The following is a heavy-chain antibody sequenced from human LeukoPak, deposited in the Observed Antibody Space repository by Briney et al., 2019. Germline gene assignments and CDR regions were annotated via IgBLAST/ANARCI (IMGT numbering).Heavy chain of an antibody. J-gene: IGHJ4*02. D-gene: IGHD3-3*01. CDR2: ISGSGGST. V-gene: IGHV3-23*01. Sequence: GGSLRLSCAASGFTVSTNYMSWVRQAPGKGLEWVSAISGSGGSTYYADSVKGRFTNSRDNAKNTLYLQMNSLRAEDTAVYYCARDRGGYFDYWGQGTLVTVSS. CDR3: ARDRGGYFDY. CDR1: GFTVSTNY.